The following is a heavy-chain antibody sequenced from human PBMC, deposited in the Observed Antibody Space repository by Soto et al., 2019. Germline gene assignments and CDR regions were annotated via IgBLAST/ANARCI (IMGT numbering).Heavy chain of an antibody. J-gene: IGHJ4*02. CDR3: ARGGVSTRAFDY. V-gene: IGHV5-51*01. Sequence: PGESLKISCKGSGYDFAGYWIAWVRQMPGKGLELMGIIYPSDSDTRYRPSFQGQVTISADKSISSAYLQWSSLRASDTAMYYCARGGVSTRAFDYWGQGTPVTVSS. CDR2: IYPSDSDT. D-gene: IGHD3-3*01. CDR1: GYDFAGYW.